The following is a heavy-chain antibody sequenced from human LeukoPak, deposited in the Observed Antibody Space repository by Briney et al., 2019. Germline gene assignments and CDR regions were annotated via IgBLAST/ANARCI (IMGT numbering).Heavy chain of an antibody. CDR1: GYTFTSYH. D-gene: IGHD6-13*01. V-gene: IGHV1-8*01. Sequence: ASVQVSCKASGYTFTSYHINWVRQATGQGLEWMGWMSPNSGDTGFAQKFQGGVTITKNTPRTTAYMELSSLRSGDTAIYYCARGVAAGYDYTGQGTLGTFSS. CDR3: ARGVAAGYDY. CDR2: MSPNSGDT. J-gene: IGHJ4*02.